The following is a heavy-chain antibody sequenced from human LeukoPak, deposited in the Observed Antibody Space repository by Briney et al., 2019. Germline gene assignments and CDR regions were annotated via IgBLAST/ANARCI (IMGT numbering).Heavy chain of an antibody. CDR1: GASMNSGDYY. J-gene: IGHJ4*02. D-gene: IGHD4-17*01. V-gene: IGHV4-30-4*01. CDR3: AREGENYGVTKY. CDR2: IFYTGST. Sequence: SETLSLTCTVSGASMNSGDYYCGWIRQPPGKGLEWIGYIFYTGSTQYNPSLESRVIISVDTSKNQFSLKLSSVTAADTAVYYCAREGENYGVTKYWGQGTLVTVSS.